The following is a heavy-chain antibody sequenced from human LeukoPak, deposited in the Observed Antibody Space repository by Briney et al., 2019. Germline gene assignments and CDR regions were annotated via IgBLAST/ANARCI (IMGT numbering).Heavy chain of an antibody. CDR2: IKSKTDGGTT. J-gene: IGHJ6*04. D-gene: IGHD3-10*01. CDR3: TAPVGRFGFYYYGMDV. V-gene: IGHV3-15*01. CDR1: GFTFSNAW. Sequence: GSLRLSCAASGFTFSNAWMSWVRQAPGKGLEWVGRIKSKTDGGTTDYAAPVKGRFTISRDDSKNTLYLQMNSLKTEDTAVYYCTAPVGRFGFYYYGMDVWGKGTTVTVSS.